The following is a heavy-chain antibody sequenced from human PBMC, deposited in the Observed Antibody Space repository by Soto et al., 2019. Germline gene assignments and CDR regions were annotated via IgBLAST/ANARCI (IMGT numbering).Heavy chain of an antibody. CDR1: GFTFSSYA. D-gene: IGHD3-3*01. V-gene: IGHV3-64*01. J-gene: IGHJ4*02. CDR2: ISGNGATT. Sequence: GGSLRLSCAASGFTFSSYAMVWVRQAPGQGLEWVSAISGNGATTYHANSVKDRFTISRDNSKNTLYLRMGSLRAEDMAVYYCARGGYDFWSGSMSFDSWGQGTLVTVSS. CDR3: ARGGYDFWSGSMSFDS.